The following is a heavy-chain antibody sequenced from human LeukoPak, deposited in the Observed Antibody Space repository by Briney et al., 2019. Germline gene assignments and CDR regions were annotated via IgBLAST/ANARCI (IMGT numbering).Heavy chain of an antibody. Sequence: SVKVSCKASGGTFSSYAISWVREGPGQGLEWMGGIIPIFGTANYAQKFQGRVTITTDQSTSTAYMELSSLRSEDTAVYYCARETGYYYDSSGFDYWGQGTLVTVSS. J-gene: IGHJ4*02. CDR1: GGTFSSYA. CDR2: IIPIFGTA. D-gene: IGHD3-22*01. V-gene: IGHV1-69*05. CDR3: ARETGYYYDSSGFDY.